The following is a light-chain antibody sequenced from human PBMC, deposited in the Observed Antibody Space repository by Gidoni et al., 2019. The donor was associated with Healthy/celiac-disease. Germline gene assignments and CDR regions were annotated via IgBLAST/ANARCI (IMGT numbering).Light chain of an antibody. CDR1: SSDVGGYNY. V-gene: IGLV2-14*01. CDR3: SSYTRISPYD. Sequence: SALTQPASVSGSPGHSITISCTGTSSDVGGYNYVAWYQPHPGKAHKLMIYDVSTRPSGVSNRFSGSKSGNTASMTISGLQAVDVADYYCSSYTRISPYDFGTGTKVTVL. CDR2: DVS. J-gene: IGLJ1*01.